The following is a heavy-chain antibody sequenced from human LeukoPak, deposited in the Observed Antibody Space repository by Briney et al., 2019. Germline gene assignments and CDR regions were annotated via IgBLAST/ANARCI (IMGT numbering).Heavy chain of an antibody. Sequence: GGSLRLSCAASGFTFSSYAMSWVRQAPGKGLEWVSAISGSGGSTYYADSVKGRFTISRDNSKNTLYLQMNSLRAEDTAVYYCAKDQAPPYYYYGMDVWGQGTTVTVSS. V-gene: IGHV3-23*01. CDR2: ISGSGGST. CDR3: AKDQAPPYYYYGMDV. CDR1: GFTFSSYA. J-gene: IGHJ6*02.